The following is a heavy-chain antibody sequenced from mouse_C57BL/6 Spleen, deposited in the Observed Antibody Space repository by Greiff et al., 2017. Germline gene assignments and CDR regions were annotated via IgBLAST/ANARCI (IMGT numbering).Heavy chain of an antibody. J-gene: IGHJ2*01. V-gene: IGHV3-6*01. CDR3: ARGGSRTAYYFDC. CDR1: GYSITSGYY. D-gene: IGHD4-1*01. CDR2: ISYDGSN. Sequence: VQLQQSGPGLVKPSQSLSLTCSVTGYSITSGYYWNWIRQFPGNKLEWMGYISYDGSNNYNPSLNNRISITLDTSNNQFFLKLHSVTTEDTATYYCARGGSRTAYYFDCWGQGTTLTVSS.